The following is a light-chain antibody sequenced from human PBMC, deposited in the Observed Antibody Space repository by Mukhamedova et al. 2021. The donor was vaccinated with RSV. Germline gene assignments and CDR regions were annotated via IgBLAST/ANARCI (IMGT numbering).Light chain of an antibody. J-gene: IGKJ4*01. V-gene: IGKV1D-12*01. CDR2: AAS. CDR3: QQAYTIPPT. Sequence: GKAPAHLIYAASSLLSGVPSRLSGNGSGTDFTLTINNLQPEDYATYFCQQAYTIPPTLGGGTLAEIK.